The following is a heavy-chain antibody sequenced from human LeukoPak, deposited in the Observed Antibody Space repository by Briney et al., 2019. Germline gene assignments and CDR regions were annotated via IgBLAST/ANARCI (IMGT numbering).Heavy chain of an antibody. J-gene: IGHJ5*02. CDR2: IYTSGST. V-gene: IGHV4-4*07. CDR1: GGSISSYY. CDR3: ARRVPRIPRLENWFDP. D-gene: IGHD2-2*02. Sequence: SSETLSLTCTVSGGSISSYYWSWIRQPAGKGLEWIGRIYTSGSTNYNPSLKSRVTISVDTSKNQFSLKLSSVTAADTAVYYCARRVPRIPRLENWFDPWGQGTLVTVSS.